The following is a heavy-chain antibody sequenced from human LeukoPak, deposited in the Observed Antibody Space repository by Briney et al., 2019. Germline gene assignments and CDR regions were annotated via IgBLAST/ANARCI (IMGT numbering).Heavy chain of an antibody. CDR2: IYYSGST. J-gene: IGHJ4*02. D-gene: IGHD6-19*01. V-gene: IGHV4-39*01. CDR3: ARALRRWLVGGPMSAPPVNYFDY. CDR1: GGSISSSSYY. Sequence: SETLSLTCTVSGGSISSSSYYWGWIRQPPGKGLEWIGSIYYSGSTYYNPSLKSRVTISVDTSKNQFSLKLSSVTAADTAVYYCARALRRWLVGGPMSAPPVNYFDYWGQGTLVTVSS.